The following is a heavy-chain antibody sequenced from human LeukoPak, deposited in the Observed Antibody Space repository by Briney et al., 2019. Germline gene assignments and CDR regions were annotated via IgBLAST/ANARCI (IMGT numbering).Heavy chain of an antibody. CDR3: ARGRTRITIFGVVIMPLDY. CDR2: MNPNSGNT. J-gene: IGHJ4*02. CDR1: GYTFTSYD. Sequence: ASVKVSCKASGYTFTSYDINWVRQATGQGLEWMGWMNPNSGNTGYAQKFQGRVTMTRNTSISTAYMELSSLRSEDTAVYYCARGRTRITIFGVVIMPLDYWGQETLVTVSS. D-gene: IGHD3-3*01. V-gene: IGHV1-8*01.